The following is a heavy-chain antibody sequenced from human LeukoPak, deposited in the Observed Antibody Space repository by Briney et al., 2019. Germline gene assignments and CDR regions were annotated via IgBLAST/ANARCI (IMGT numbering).Heavy chain of an antibody. Sequence: GGSLRLSCAASGFTFSSYGMHWVRQAPGKGLEGVAVIWYDGSNKYYADSVKGRFTISRDNSKNTLYLQMNSLRAEDTAVYYCARAPRGRDGYNPFYFDSWGQGTLVTFSS. CDR2: IWYDGSNK. CDR3: ARAPRGRDGYNPFYFDS. J-gene: IGHJ4*02. D-gene: IGHD5-24*01. CDR1: GFTFSSYG. V-gene: IGHV3-33*01.